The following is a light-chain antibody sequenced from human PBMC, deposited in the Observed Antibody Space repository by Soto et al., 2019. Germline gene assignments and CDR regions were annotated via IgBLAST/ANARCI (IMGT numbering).Light chain of an antibody. J-gene: IGKJ5*01. Sequence: DIVMTQSPDSLAVSLGERATINCKSSQSVLYSSNNKNYLAWYLQKPGQSPHLLIYLGSNRASGVPDRFSGSGSGTDFSLKISRVEAEDVGTYYCMQALQSLTFGQGTRLEIK. CDR3: MQALQSLT. V-gene: IGKV4-1*01. CDR1: QSVLYSSNNKNY. CDR2: LGS.